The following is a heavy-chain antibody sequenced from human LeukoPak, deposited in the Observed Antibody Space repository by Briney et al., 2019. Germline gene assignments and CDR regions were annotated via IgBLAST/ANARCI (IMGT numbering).Heavy chain of an antibody. CDR2: VTSSGGTT. D-gene: IGHD1-26*01. J-gene: IGHJ5*02. CDR1: GFTFSSYE. Sequence: PGGSLRLSCAASGFTFSSYEMNWVRQAPGKGLEWISYVTSSGGTTYYADSVKGRVTISRDNAKNSLYLQMNSLRAEDTAVYYCAREGGSKNWFDPWGQGTLVTVSS. CDR3: AREGGSKNWFDP. V-gene: IGHV3-48*03.